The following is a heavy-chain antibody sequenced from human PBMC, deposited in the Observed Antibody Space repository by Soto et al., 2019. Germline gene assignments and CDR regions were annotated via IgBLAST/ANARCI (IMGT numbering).Heavy chain of an antibody. CDR1: GFTFGTYS. V-gene: IGHV3-48*02. Sequence: GGSLRLSCAASGFTFGTYSINWVRQAPGKGLEWISYISDNSSVIYYADAVKGRFTISRDNAKNSLYLQMNSLRDEDTAVYYCARDRDAYCSKGICSGPYFDYWGQGTLVTVSS. CDR2: ISDNSSVI. CDR3: ARDRDAYCSKGICSGPYFDY. D-gene: IGHD2-8*01. J-gene: IGHJ4*02.